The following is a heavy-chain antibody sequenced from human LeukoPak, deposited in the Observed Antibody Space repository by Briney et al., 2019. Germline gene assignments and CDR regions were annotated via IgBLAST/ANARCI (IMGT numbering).Heavy chain of an antibody. V-gene: IGHV4-34*01. CDR2: INHSGST. Sequence: KPSETLSLTCTVSGGSISSYYWSWIRQPPGKGLEWIGEINHSGSTNYNPSLKSRVTISVDTSKNQFSLKLSSVTAADTAVYYCARVFPDVAVAGNNWFDPWGQGTLVSVSS. CDR1: GGSISSYY. J-gene: IGHJ5*02. CDR3: ARVFPDVAVAGNNWFDP. D-gene: IGHD6-19*01.